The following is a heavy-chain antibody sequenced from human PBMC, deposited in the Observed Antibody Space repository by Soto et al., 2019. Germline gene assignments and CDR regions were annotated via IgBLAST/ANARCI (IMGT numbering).Heavy chain of an antibody. CDR2: ISGSGGST. V-gene: IGHV3-23*01. Sequence: PGGSLRLSCAASGFTFSTYPMTWVRQAPGKGLEWVSSISGSGGSTYYADSVKGRFTISRDNSKHTLFLQMNSLRPEDTAVYYCAKDLEGYCSSTSCYTYFGLDVWGQGTTVTVSS. CDR3: AKDLEGYCSSTSCYTYFGLDV. CDR1: GFTFSTYP. D-gene: IGHD2-2*01. J-gene: IGHJ6*02.